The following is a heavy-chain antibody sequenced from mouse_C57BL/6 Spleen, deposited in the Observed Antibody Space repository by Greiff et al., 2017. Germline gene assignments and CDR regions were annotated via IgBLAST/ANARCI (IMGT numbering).Heavy chain of an antibody. D-gene: IGHD1-1*01. CDR1: GYTFTDYE. J-gene: IGHJ1*03. CDR3: TGIYYYGSSFRYVDV. CDR2: LDPETGGT. V-gene: IGHV1-15*01. Sequence: QVQLQQSGAELVRPGASVTLSCKASGYTFTDYEMHWLKQTTVHGLEWIGDLDPETGGTAYNQKFKGKAILTADKSSSTAYMERRSLTSEDSAVYYCTGIYYYGSSFRYVDVWGTGTTVTVSS.